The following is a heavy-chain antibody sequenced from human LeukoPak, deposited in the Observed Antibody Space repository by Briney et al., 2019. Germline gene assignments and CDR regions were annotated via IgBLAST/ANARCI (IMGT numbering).Heavy chain of an antibody. CDR1: GFTFSSYA. CDR3: AKAPAPYYYYYGMDV. J-gene: IGHJ6*02. CDR2: ISGSGGRT. Sequence: GGSLRLSCAASGFTFSSYAMSWGRQAPGKGLEWVSAISGSGGRTYYADSVKGRFTISRDNSDNTVYLQMNSLRAEDTAIYYCAKAPAPYYYYYGMDVWGQGTAVTVSS. V-gene: IGHV3-23*01.